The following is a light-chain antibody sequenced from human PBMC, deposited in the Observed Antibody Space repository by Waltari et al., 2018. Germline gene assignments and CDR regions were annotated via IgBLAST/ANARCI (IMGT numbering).Light chain of an antibody. Sequence: DIQMTQSPSSVSASVGDRVTLTCRASQGISSRLARYQQKPGKAPKLLIYDASSLHSGAPSRFSGSGSGTEFTLTISSLQPEDFATYYCQQVDSFPRTFGQGTKVEVK. J-gene: IGKJ1*01. CDR3: QQVDSFPRT. CDR1: QGISSR. CDR2: DAS. V-gene: IGKV1-12*01.